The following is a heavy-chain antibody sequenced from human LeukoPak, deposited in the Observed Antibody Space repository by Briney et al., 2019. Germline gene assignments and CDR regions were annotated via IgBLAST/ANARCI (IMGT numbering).Heavy chain of an antibody. CDR1: GYTFTSYY. V-gene: IGHV1-46*01. J-gene: IGHJ4*02. CDR2: LNPSGGST. D-gene: IGHD6-6*01. CDR3: SRDGPRIAALGEDFDY. Sequence: ASVKVSCKASGYTFTSYYMHWVRQAPGQGLEWMGILNPSGGSTSYAQKLQGRVTMTRDTSTSTVYMELSSMRSEDTAVDYRSRDGPRIAALGEDFDYWGQGTLVTVSS.